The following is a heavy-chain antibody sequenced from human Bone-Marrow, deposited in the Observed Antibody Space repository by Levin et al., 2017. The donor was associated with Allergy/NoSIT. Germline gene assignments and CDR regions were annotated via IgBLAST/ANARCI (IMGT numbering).Heavy chain of an antibody. J-gene: IGHJ4*02. Sequence: GGSLRLSCAASGFTLSDYYMDWVRQAPGKGLEWVGRTRNKAYSYTTEYAASVKGRFTISRDDSKNSLYLQMNSLITEDTAVYYCARASPYSGHWYFVHWGQGTLVTVSS. CDR1: GFTLSDYY. D-gene: IGHD6-13*01. V-gene: IGHV3-72*01. CDR3: ARASPYSGHWYFVH. CDR2: TRNKAYSYTT.